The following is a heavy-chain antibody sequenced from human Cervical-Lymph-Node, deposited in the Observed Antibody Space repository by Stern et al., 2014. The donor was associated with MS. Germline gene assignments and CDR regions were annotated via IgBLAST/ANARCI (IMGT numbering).Heavy chain of an antibody. CDR3: ATVAATGNHYHYAMDV. J-gene: IGHJ6*02. D-gene: IGHD2-15*01. V-gene: IGHV1-2*06. CDR2: INPNSGGT. Sequence: VQLEESGAEVKKPGASVKVSCKAFGYSFIAYFVYWVRQAPGQGLEWMGRINPNSGGTNYAQKFQGRVTMTRDTSISTAYMELSRLRSDDTAVYYCATVAATGNHYHYAMDVWGQGTTVTVSS. CDR1: GYSFIAYF.